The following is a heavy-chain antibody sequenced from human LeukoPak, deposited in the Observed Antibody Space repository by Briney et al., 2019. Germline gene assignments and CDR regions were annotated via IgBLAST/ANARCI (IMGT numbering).Heavy chain of an antibody. J-gene: IGHJ5*02. CDR1: GFTFSNAW. Sequence: PGGSLRLSCAASGFTFSNAWMSWVRQAPGKGLEWVGRIKSKTDGGTTDYAAPVKGRFTISRDDSKNTLYLQMNRLRAEDTAVYYCAKDPYSSGPYNWFDPWGQGTLVTVSS. CDR3: AKDPYSSGPYNWFDP. CDR2: IKSKTDGGTT. D-gene: IGHD6-19*01. V-gene: IGHV3-15*01.